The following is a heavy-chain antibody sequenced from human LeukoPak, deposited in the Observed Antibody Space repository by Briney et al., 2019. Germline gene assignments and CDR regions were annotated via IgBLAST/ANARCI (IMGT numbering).Heavy chain of an antibody. J-gene: IGHJ4*02. CDR2: IYYGGST. Sequence: PSETLSLTCTVSGGSISSGGYYWSWIRQHPGKGLEWIGYIYYGGSTYYNPSLKSRVTISVDTSKNQFSLKLSSVTAADTAVYYCARIGGGYSGYDSDYWGQGTLVTVSS. V-gene: IGHV4-31*03. CDR3: ARIGGGYSGYDSDY. CDR1: GGSISSGGYY. D-gene: IGHD5-12*01.